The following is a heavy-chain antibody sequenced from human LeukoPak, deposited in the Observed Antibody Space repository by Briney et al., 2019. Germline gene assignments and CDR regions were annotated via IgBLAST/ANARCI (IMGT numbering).Heavy chain of an antibody. CDR2: INPNSGGT. Sequence: ASVKVSCKASGYTFTGYYMHWVRQAPGQGLEWMGRINPNSGGTNYAQKFQGRVTMTRDTSISTAYMELSRLRSDDTAVDYGARGSIAVPFDYWGQGTLVTVSS. CDR1: GYTFTGYY. J-gene: IGHJ4*02. V-gene: IGHV1-2*06. CDR3: ARGSIAVPFDY. D-gene: IGHD6-6*01.